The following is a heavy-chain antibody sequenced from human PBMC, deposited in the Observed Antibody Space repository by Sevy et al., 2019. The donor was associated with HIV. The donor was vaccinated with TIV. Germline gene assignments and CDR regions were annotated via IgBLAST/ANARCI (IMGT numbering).Heavy chain of an antibody. Sequence: SETLSLTCTVSGGSISSSNYYWGWIRQPPGKGLEWIGTISYTGTTYYNPSLKSRVIISVDTSKNQFSLKLSSVTAADTAVYYCVRHGIVATRGGTFDYWGQGTLVTVSS. CDR1: GGSISSSNYY. CDR3: VRHGIVATRGGTFDY. J-gene: IGHJ4*02. D-gene: IGHD5-12*01. CDR2: ISYTGTT. V-gene: IGHV4-39*01.